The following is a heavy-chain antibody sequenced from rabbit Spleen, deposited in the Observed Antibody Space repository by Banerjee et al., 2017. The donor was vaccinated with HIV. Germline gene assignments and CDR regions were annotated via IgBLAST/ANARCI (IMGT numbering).Heavy chain of an antibody. J-gene: IGHJ6*01. CDR1: GFSFSSSDY. CDR3: ARDTSSSFSSYGMDL. D-gene: IGHD1-1*01. Sequence: QSLEESGGDLVKPGASLTLTCTASGFSFSSSDYMCWVRQAPGKGLEWIACINTATGKAVYATWAKGRFTVSRTSSTTVTLQMTSLSAADTATYFCARDTSSSFSSYGMDLWGPGTLVTVS. V-gene: IGHV1S40*01. CDR2: INTATGKA.